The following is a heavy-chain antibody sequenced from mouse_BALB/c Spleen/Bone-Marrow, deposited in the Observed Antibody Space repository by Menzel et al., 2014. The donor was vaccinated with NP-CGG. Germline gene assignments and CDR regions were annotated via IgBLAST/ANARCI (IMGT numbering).Heavy chain of an antibody. CDR2: INTYNGGT. Sequence: EVQLQVSGPELVKPGASMKISCKASGYSFTDYTMNWARQSHGKNLEWIGLINTYNGGTKYNQKFKDKATLTIDKSSSTAYMELLSLTSEDSTVYYCISHSPFAYWGQGTLVTVSS. CDR3: ISHSPFAY. V-gene: IGHV1-18*01. D-gene: IGHD3-1*01. J-gene: IGHJ3*01. CDR1: GYSFTDYT.